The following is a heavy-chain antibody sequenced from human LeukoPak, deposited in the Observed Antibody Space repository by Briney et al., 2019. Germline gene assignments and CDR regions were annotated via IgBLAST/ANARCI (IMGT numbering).Heavy chain of an antibody. V-gene: IGHV4-39*07. CDR3: ARASSLGRYNWFDP. CDR1: GGSISSSSYY. J-gene: IGHJ5*02. Sequence: SETLSLTCTVSGGSISSSSYYWGWIRQPPGTGLEWIGSIYYSGSTYYNPSLKSRVTISVDTSKNQFSLKLSSVTAADTAVYYCARASSLGRYNWFDPWGQGTLVTVSS. CDR2: IYYSGST.